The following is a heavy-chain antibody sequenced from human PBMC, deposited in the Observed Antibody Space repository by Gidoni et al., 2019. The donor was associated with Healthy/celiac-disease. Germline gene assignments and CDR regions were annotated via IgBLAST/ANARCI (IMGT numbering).Heavy chain of an antibody. CDR3: TTRITRR. CDR1: GFTFSNAW. J-gene: IGHJ4*02. V-gene: IGHV3-15*01. D-gene: IGHD3-10*01. CDR2: ITTKTDGRTT. Sequence: EVQLVESGGGVVTPGGSLRLLCAAFGFTFSNAWMTWARQARGKGLEWVGHITTKTDGRTTDYAAPVKGRFTISRDDSKNTLYLQMNSLRTEDPDVYYCTTRITRRGGQGTLVTVSS.